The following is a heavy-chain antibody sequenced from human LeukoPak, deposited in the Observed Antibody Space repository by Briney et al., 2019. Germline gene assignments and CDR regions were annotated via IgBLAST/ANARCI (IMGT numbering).Heavy chain of an antibody. CDR2: IIPILGIA. CDR1: GGTFSSYA. J-gene: IGHJ4*02. D-gene: IGHD2-15*01. CDR3: ARDAEYCSGGSCYVDY. Sequence: GASVKVSCKASGGTFSSYAISWVRQAPGQGLEWMGRIIPILGIANYAQKFQGRVTITADKSTGTAYMELSSLRSEDTAVYYCARDAEYCSGGSCYVDYWGQGTLVTVSS. V-gene: IGHV1-69*04.